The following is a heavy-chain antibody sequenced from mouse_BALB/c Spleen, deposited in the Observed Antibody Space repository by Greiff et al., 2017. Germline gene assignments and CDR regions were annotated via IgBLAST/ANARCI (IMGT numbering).Heavy chain of an antibody. CDR1: GFTFSSFG. Sequence: EVKLVESGGGLVQPGGSRKLSCAASGFTFSSFGMHWVRQAPEKGLEWVAYISSGSSTIYYADTVKGQFTISRDNPKNTLFLQMTSLRSEDTAMYYCARGDYWGQGTTLTVSS. CDR2: ISSGSSTI. CDR3: ARGDY. V-gene: IGHV5-17*02. J-gene: IGHJ2*01.